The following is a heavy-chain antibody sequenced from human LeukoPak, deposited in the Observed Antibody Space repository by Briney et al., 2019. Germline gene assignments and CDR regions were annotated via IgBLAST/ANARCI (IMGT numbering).Heavy chain of an antibody. CDR3: ARARDYYDFWSGYYTDAFDI. D-gene: IGHD3-3*01. CDR1: GFIFSTYS. CDR2: ISSSSSYI. V-gene: IGHV3-21*01. J-gene: IGHJ3*02. Sequence: GGSLRLSCAASGFIFSTYSMNWVRQAPGKGLEWVSSISSSSSYIYYADSVKGRFTISRDNAKNSLYLQMNSLRAEDTAVYYCARARDYYDFWSGYYTDAFDIWGQGTMVTVSS.